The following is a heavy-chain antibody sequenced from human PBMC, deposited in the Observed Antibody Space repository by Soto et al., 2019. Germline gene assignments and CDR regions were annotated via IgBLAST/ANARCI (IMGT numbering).Heavy chain of an antibody. Sequence: PSETLFLTCTVSGGSISSYYWSWIRQPPGKGLEWIGYIYYSGSTNYNPSLKSRVTISVDTSKNQFSLKLSSVTAADTAVYYCASGFSSSSSSSWFDYWGQGTLVTVSS. D-gene: IGHD6-6*01. CDR1: GGSISSYY. V-gene: IGHV4-59*01. CDR2: IYYSGST. CDR3: ASGFSSSSSSSWFDY. J-gene: IGHJ4*02.